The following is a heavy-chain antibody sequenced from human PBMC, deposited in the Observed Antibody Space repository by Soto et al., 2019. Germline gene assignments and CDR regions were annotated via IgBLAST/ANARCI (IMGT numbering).Heavy chain of an antibody. J-gene: IGHJ4*02. V-gene: IGHV3-30*03. CDR3: ARTKGSCSGGTCYFLAGSYSDFDY. Sequence: GGSLRLSCAASGFTFSSYGMHWVRQAPGKGLEWVAVISYDGSNKYYADSVKGRFTVSRDNSKNTLYLQMNSLRAEDTAVYYCARTKGSCSGGTCYFLAGSYSDFDYWGQGTLVTVSS. D-gene: IGHD2-15*01. CDR2: ISYDGSNK. CDR1: GFTFSSYG.